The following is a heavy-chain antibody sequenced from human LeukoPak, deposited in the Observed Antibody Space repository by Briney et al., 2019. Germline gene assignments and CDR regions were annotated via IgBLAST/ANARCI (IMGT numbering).Heavy chain of an antibody. CDR1: EFTVSLSY. J-gene: IGHJ4*02. Sequence: GGSLRLSCAGSEFTVSLSYMTWVRQAPGKGLEWLSVIYSDGSAYYADSVEGRFSISRDNSKNTLYLQMNSLRVEDTAVYYCARAGAPPDYDGNAQHWGQGTLVTVSS. D-gene: IGHD4-23*01. CDR3: ARAGAPPDYDGNAQH. CDR2: IYSDGSA. V-gene: IGHV3-66*01.